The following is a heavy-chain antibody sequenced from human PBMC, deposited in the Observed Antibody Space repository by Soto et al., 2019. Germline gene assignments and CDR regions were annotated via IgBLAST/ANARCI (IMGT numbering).Heavy chain of an antibody. Sequence: EVQLLESGGGLVQPGGSLRLSCAASGFTFSRNAMSWVRQAPGKGLEWVSGISGGGGATYYADSVRGRFTISRDNSKNTLYMRMNSLRAEDTAIYCFSTSEPYGGGSYYFGYWGQGTLVTVSS. J-gene: IGHJ4*02. CDR1: GFTFSRNA. CDR2: ISGGGGAT. D-gene: IGHD3-16*01. V-gene: IGHV3-23*01. CDR3: STSEPYGGGSYYFGY.